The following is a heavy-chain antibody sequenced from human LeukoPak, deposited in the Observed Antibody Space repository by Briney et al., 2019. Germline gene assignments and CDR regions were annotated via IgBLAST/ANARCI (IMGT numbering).Heavy chain of an antibody. D-gene: IGHD1-20*01. V-gene: IGHV3-7*01. CDR1: GFTFSSYW. J-gene: IGHJ4*02. CDR2: IKEDGSEK. Sequence: GGSLRLSCAASGFTFSSYWMSWVRQAPGKGREWVANIKEDGSEKYYVDSVKGRFIISRDNAKNSLFLQMNSLRAEDTALYFCARQSNWNWRYYFDYWGQGTLVTVSS. CDR3: ARQSNWNWRYYFDY.